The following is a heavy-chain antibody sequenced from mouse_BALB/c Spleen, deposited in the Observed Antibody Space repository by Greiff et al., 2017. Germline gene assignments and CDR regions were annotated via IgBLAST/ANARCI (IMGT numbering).Heavy chain of an antibody. CDR2: ISNGGGST. CDR3: ARHAFSYYGSSSAWFAY. CDR1: GFTFSSYT. D-gene: IGHD1-1*01. J-gene: IGHJ3*01. V-gene: IGHV5-12-2*01. Sequence: EVQGVESGGGLVQPGGSLKLSCAASGFTFSSYTMSWVRQTPEKRLEWVAYISNGGGSTYYPDTVKGRFTISRDNAKNTLYLQMSSLKSEDTAMYYCARHAFSYYGSSSAWFAYWGQGTLVTVSA.